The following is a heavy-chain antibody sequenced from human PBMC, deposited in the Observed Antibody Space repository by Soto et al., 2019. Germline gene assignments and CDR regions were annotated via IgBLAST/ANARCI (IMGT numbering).Heavy chain of an antibody. Sequence: ASVKVSCKASGGTFSSYAISWVRQAPGQGLEWMGGIIPIFGTANYAQKFQGRVTITADKSTSTAYMELSSLRSEDTAVYYCARVSILYSGSFYYYYGMDVWGQGTTVTV. CDR1: GGTFSSYA. J-gene: IGHJ6*02. V-gene: IGHV1-69*06. CDR3: ARVSILYSGSFYYYYGMDV. D-gene: IGHD1-26*01. CDR2: IIPIFGTA.